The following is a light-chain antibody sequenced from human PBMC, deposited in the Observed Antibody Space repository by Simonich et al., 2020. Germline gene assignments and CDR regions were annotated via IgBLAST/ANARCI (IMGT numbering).Light chain of an antibody. CDR1: QSVSSSY. Sequence: EIVLTQSPGTLSLSPGERATLSCRASQSVSSSYLAWYQQKPGLAPRLLISDASSRATGIPDRFSGSGSGTDFTLTISRLEPEDFAVYYCQQYGSSPETFGQGTKVEIK. J-gene: IGKJ1*01. V-gene: IGKV3D-20*01. CDR3: QQYGSSPET. CDR2: DAS.